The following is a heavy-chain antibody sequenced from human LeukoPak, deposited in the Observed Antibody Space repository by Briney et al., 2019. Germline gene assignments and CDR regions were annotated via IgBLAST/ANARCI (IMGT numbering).Heavy chain of an antibody. J-gene: IGHJ4*02. V-gene: IGHV3-30*02. Sequence: GGSLRLSCAASGFTFSSYGMHWVRQAPGKGLEWVAFIRYEGSNKYYADSVKGRFTISRDNSKNTLHLQMNSLRAEDTAVYYCAKDGSVTMIVVVITYFDYWGQGTLVTVSS. CDR3: AKDGSVTMIVVVITYFDY. D-gene: IGHD3-22*01. CDR2: IRYEGSNK. CDR1: GFTFSSYG.